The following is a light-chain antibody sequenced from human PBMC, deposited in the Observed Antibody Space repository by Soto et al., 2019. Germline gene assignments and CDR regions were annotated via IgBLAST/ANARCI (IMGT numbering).Light chain of an antibody. V-gene: IGKV1-17*01. J-gene: IGKJ4*02. Sequence: DIQMTQSPSTLSSSPGDRVTISCRASQGVSNFLGWYQQKPGKAPKLVIYAVSSMASGVPSRFSGSGSGTEFTLTISSLEPEDFAAYYCLQRNSWPRTFGGGTKVDNK. CDR2: AVS. CDR3: LQRNSWPRT. CDR1: QGVSNF.